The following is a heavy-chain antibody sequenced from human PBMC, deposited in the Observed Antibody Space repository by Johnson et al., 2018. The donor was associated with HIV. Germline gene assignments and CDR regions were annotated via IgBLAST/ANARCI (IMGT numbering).Heavy chain of an antibody. CDR2: ISYDGSNK. J-gene: IGHJ3*02. CDR3: ARGGGFRDAFDI. V-gene: IGHV3-30*14. D-gene: IGHD3-16*01. CDR1: GFTFTSFA. Sequence: QVQLVESGGGVVQPGTSLRLSCAASGFTFTSFAMHWVRQAPGKGLEWVAFISYDGSNKYFTASVKGRFTISRDNSKNTLYLQMNSLGAEDTAVYYCARGGGFRDAFDIWGQGTMVIVSS.